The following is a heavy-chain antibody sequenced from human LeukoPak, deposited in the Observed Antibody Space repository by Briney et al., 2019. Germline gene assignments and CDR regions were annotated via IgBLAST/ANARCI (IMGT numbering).Heavy chain of an antibody. CDR2: NNHSGST. V-gene: IGHV4-34*01. CDR1: GGPFSGYY. J-gene: IGHJ6*03. D-gene: IGHD5-18*01. CDR3: GKGSLVTQSGYYYFYMDV. Sequence: SETLSLTCAVYGGPFSGYYWSWIRQPPGKGLEWIGENNHSGSTNYNPSVKSRVTISVDKSKNQFALKQSSFTVADTAVYYCGKGSLVTQSGYYYFYMDVWGKGTTVTVSS.